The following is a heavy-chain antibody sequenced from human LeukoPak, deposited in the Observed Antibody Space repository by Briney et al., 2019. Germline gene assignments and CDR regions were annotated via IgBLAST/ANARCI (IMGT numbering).Heavy chain of an antibody. CDR1: GDSTNTYF. D-gene: IGHD4-17*01. J-gene: IGHJ4*02. CDR3: ASKSTDHGELRFDY. V-gene: IGHV4-59*01. CDR2: IYYTGTT. Sequence: SETLSLTCTISGDSTNTYFWSWIRQPPGKGLEWIGYIYYTGTTNYNPSLKSRVTISVDTSKNQFSLKVSSVTAADTGVYYCASKSTDHGELRFDYWGQGTLVAVSS.